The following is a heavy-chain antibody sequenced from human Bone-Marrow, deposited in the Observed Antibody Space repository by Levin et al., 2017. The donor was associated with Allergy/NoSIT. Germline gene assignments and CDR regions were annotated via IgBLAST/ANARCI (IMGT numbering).Heavy chain of an antibody. CDR3: TRGKRIRLGELSSDF. CDR1: GYTFTDYY. D-gene: IGHD3-16*02. V-gene: IGHV1-2*02. CDR2: MNPNSGDP. J-gene: IGHJ4*02. Sequence: ASVKVSCKTSGYTFTDYYMHWVRQAPGQGLEWMGWMNPNSGDPKYAQKFQGRVTMTRDTSISTVYMELTRLTSDDTAVYYCTRGKRIRLGELSSDFWGQGTLVTVSS.